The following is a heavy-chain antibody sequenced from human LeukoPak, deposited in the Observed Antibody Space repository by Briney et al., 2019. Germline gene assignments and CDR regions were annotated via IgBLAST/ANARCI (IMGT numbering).Heavy chain of an antibody. Sequence: GGSLRLSCAASGFTFSSYAMHWVRQAPGKGLEWVAVISYDGSNKYYADSVKGRFTISRDNSKNTLYLQMNSLRAEDTAVYYCARGAYYYDSSGYYYIDYWGQGTLVTVSS. CDR1: GFTFSSYA. CDR2: ISYDGSNK. J-gene: IGHJ4*02. V-gene: IGHV3-30-3*01. D-gene: IGHD3-22*01. CDR3: ARGAYYYDSSGYYYIDY.